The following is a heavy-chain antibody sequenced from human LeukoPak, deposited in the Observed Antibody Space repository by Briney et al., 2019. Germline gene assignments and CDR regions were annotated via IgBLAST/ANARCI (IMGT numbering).Heavy chain of an antibody. D-gene: IGHD3-10*01. CDR1: GFTFSTYN. V-gene: IGHV3-48*01. CDR2: ISVTTRTI. J-gene: IGHJ6*03. Sequence: GGSLRLSCAASGFTFSTYNMNWVRQAPGKGLKWVSYISVTTRTIHYADSVKGRFTISRDNAKNSLYLQMNSLRAEDTAVYYCARSAPTVRGVIESIYMDVWGKGTTVTVSS. CDR3: ARSAPTVRGVIESIYMDV.